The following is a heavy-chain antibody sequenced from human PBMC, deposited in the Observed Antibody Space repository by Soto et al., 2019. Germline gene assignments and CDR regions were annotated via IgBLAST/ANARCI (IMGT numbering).Heavy chain of an antibody. CDR2: IKSKTDGGTT. Sequence: TGGSLRLSCAASGFTFSNAWMNWVRQAPGKGLEWVGRIKSKTDGGTTDYAAPVKGRFTISGDDSKNTLYLQMNSLKTEDTAVYYCTTDEGKYCSSTSCSWGFDYWGQGTLVTVSS. D-gene: IGHD2-2*01. CDR1: GFTFSNAW. CDR3: TTDEGKYCSSTSCSWGFDY. J-gene: IGHJ4*02. V-gene: IGHV3-15*07.